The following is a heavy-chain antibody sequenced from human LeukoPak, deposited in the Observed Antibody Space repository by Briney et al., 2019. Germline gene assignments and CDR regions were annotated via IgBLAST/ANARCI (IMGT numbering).Heavy chain of an antibody. CDR2: IRNDGIHK. Sequence: PGGSLRLSCAASGFTFSNYGMHWVRQAPGKGLEWMTFIRNDGIHKYYIDSVKGRFTISRDTSKNTLYLQMNSLRPEDTAVYYCAKDRSSSWSGGDYWGQGTLVTVSS. V-gene: IGHV3-30*02. CDR1: GFTFSNYG. CDR3: AKDRSSSWSGGDY. D-gene: IGHD6-13*01. J-gene: IGHJ4*02.